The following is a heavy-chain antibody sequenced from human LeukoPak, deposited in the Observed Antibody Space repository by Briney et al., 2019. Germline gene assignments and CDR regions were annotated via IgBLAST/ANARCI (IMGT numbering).Heavy chain of an antibody. V-gene: IGHV3-23*01. J-gene: IGHJ4*02. CDR1: GLTFSSYA. CDR2: ISYNGALR. D-gene: IGHD2-8*01. Sequence: GGSLRLSSAASGLTFSSYAMSWIRQAPGKGPEWVSGISYNGALRYYADSVQGRFTTSRDNFKNMLYLEMTSLRVEDTAVYYCAKECSNGVCYGDYWGLGTLVTVSS. CDR3: AKECSNGVCYGDY.